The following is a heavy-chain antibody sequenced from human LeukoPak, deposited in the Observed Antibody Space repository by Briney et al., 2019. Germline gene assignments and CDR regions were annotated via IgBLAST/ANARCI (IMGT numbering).Heavy chain of an antibody. CDR2: INPIFGTA. D-gene: IGHD5-18*01. CDR1: GGTFSSYA. V-gene: IGHV1-69*13. Sequence: SVKVSCKASGGTFSSYAISLVREARGQGLEWMGGINPIFGTANYAQKFQGRVTITADESTSTAYMELSSLRSEDTAVYYCARAGTALSTLHYWGQGTLVTVSS. J-gene: IGHJ4*02. CDR3: ARAGTALSTLHY.